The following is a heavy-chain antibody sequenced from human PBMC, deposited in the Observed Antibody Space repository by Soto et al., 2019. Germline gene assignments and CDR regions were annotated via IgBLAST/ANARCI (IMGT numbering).Heavy chain of an antibody. J-gene: IGHJ3*02. CDR1: GFTFSGSA. CDR2: IRSKANSYAT. CDR3: TSTKWIQLWLREDDAFDI. V-gene: IGHV3-73*01. D-gene: IGHD5-18*01. Sequence: GGSLRLSCAASGFTFSGSAMHWVRQASGKGLEWVGRIRSKANSYATAYAASVKGRFTISRDDSKNTAYLQMNSLKTEDTAVYYCTSTKWIQLWLREDDAFDIWGQGTMVTVSS.